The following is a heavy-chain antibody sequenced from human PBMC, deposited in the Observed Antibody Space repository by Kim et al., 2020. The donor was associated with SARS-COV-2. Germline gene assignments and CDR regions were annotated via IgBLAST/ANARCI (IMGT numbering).Heavy chain of an antibody. Sequence: SVKVSCKASGGTFSSYAISWVRQAPGQGLEWMGGIIPIFGTANYAQKFQGRVTITADESTSTAYMELSSLRSEDTAVYYCARAFLTMVRGARGGMDVWGQGTTVTVSS. D-gene: IGHD3-10*01. CDR2: IIPIFGTA. CDR3: ARAFLTMVRGARGGMDV. CDR1: GGTFSSYA. J-gene: IGHJ6*02. V-gene: IGHV1-69*13.